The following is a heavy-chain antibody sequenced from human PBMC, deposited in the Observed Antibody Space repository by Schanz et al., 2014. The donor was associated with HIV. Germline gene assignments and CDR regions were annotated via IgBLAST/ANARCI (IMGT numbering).Heavy chain of an antibody. V-gene: IGHV3-23*01. J-gene: IGHJ4*02. CDR2: ISDSGDGT. Sequence: EVQMLESGGGSVQPGGSLRLSCAASGFTFSNFAMTWVRQAPGKGLEWVSTISDSGDGTYYADSMKGRVTISRDNSKNILYLQMNSLRAEDTALYYCSKATSGSRGWYTGSDWGQGTLVTVSS. D-gene: IGHD6-19*01. CDR1: GFTFSNFA. CDR3: SKATSGSRGWYTGSD.